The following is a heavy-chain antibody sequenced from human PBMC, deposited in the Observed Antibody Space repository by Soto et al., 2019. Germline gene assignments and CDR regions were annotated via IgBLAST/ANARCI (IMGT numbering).Heavy chain of an antibody. D-gene: IGHD3-10*01. CDR1: GYTFSSYG. Sequence: GASVKVSCKVSGYTFSSYGISWVRQAPGQGLEWMGWISAYNGNTNYARKFQDRVTMTIDTSTSTAYMELRSLRYDDTAVYYCANFTVRGPVITEHYFDPWGQGALVTVSS. J-gene: IGHJ5*02. CDR3: ANFTVRGPVITEHYFDP. V-gene: IGHV1-18*01. CDR2: ISAYNGNT.